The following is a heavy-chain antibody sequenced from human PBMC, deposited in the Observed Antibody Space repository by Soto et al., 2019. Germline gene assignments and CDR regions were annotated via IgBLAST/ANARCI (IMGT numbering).Heavy chain of an antibody. CDR3: AITYCRDNSCPRDFDV. D-gene: IGHD2-21*01. J-gene: IGHJ4*02. V-gene: IGHV1-69*02. CDR2: FIPILDMA. CDR1: GGTFNTYT. Sequence: QVQVVQSGAEVKKPESSVKVSCKPSGGTFNTYTVNWVRLAPGHGLEWMGRFIPILDMANYAQKFQDRVTRTADRSTFTAYMELNSLTSDDTAVYYCAITYCRDNSCPRDFDVWGPGTRVTVSS.